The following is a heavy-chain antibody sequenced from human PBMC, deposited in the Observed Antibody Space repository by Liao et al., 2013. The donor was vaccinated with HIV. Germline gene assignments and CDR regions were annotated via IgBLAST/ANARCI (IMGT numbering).Heavy chain of an antibody. CDR2: ILTSGST. Sequence: QVQLQESGPGLVKPSQTLSLTCTVSGGSISSGTYYWSWIRQPAGKGLEWIGRILTSGSTNYNPSLKSRVTISIDTSKNKFSLKLSSVTAADTAVYYCAKEHRGTYTFDYWGRGNPGHSLL. CDR1: GGSISSGTYY. CDR3: AKEHRGTYTFDY. J-gene: IGHJ4*02. V-gene: IGHV4-61*02. D-gene: IGHD1-26*01.